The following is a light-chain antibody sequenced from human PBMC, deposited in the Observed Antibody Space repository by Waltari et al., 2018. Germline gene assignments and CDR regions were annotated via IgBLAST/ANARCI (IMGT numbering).Light chain of an antibody. J-gene: IGKJ1*01. V-gene: IGKV2-28*01. Sequence: EIVMTQSPLSLPVTPGEPASISCRPSPSLVHSSGRNYVAWYLQKQGQFPQLLNSLGSNRAPGVPERFSGSASGTDFTLKISRVEAEDVGIYYCMQGLYTPWTFGQGTKVEIK. CDR3: MQGLYTPWT. CDR2: LGS. CDR1: PSLVHSSGRNY.